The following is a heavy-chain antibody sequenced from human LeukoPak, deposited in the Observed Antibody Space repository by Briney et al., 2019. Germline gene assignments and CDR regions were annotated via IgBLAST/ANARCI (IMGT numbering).Heavy chain of an antibody. CDR2: IYPGDSDT. Sequence: GESLKISCKGSGYSFSSYWIGWVRQMPGRGLEWMGIIYPGDSDTRYSPSFQGQVTISADKSISTAYLQWSSLKASDTAMYYCARQRVGATEYYFDYWGQGTLVPVSS. D-gene: IGHD1-26*01. J-gene: IGHJ4*02. CDR1: GYSFSSYW. CDR3: ARQRVGATEYYFDY. V-gene: IGHV5-51*01.